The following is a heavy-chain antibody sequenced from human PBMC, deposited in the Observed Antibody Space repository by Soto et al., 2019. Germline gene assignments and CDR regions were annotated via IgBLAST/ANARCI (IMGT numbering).Heavy chain of an antibody. V-gene: IGHV3-30*04. D-gene: IGHD3-16*02. CDR2: ISYDGSNK. Sequence: GGSLGLSCAASGFTFSRHTMHWVRQAPGKGLEWVASISYDGSNKYYADSVKGRFTISRDNSKNTLSVQMDSLRAEDTAVYYCARDRLRLGELSLLGYFDYWGQGTLVTVSS. J-gene: IGHJ4*02. CDR1: GFTFSRHT. CDR3: ARDRLRLGELSLLGYFDY.